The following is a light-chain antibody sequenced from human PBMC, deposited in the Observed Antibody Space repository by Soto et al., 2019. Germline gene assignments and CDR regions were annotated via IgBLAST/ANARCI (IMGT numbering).Light chain of an antibody. CDR1: SSNIGSNN. Sequence: QSVLTQSPSASGTPGQRVTISCSGSSSNIGSNNVDWYQQLPGTAPKLLIYSNNQRPSGVPDRFSGSKSGTSASLAISGLQSEDEADYYCAAWDDSLNGLFVFGTGTQLTVL. CDR3: AAWDDSLNGLFV. J-gene: IGLJ7*01. V-gene: IGLV1-44*01. CDR2: SNN.